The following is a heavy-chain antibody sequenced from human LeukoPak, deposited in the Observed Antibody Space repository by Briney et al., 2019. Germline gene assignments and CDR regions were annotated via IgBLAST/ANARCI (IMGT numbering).Heavy chain of an antibody. CDR3: VAGGLGSSGWNDYYYGVDV. CDR1: GFTFSTYA. D-gene: IGHD6-19*01. V-gene: IGHV3-64D*09. Sequence: GGSLRLSCSASGFTFSTYATHWVRQAPGKGLEYVSAISSNGGSTYYADSVKGRFTISRDNSKSTLYLQMSSLRAEDTAVYYCVAGGLGSSGWNDYYYGVDVWGQGTTVTVSS. CDR2: ISSNGGST. J-gene: IGHJ6*02.